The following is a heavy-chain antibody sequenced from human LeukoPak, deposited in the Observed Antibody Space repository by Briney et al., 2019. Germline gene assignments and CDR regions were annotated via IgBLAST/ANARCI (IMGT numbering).Heavy chain of an antibody. CDR1: GFTFSSYW. CDR3: ARDNGGYYGSGESDY. V-gene: IGHV3-74*01. Sequence: GGPLTLSCAASGFTFSSYWMHWVRQAPGKGLVWVSRINSDGSSTSYADSVKGRFTISRDNAKNTLYLQVNSLRAEDTAVYYCARDNGGYYGSGESDYWGQGTLVTVSS. J-gene: IGHJ4*02. D-gene: IGHD3-10*01. CDR2: INSDGSST.